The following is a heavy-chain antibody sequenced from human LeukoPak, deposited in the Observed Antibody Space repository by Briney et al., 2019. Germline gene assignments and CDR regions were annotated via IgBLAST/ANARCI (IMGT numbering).Heavy chain of an antibody. V-gene: IGHV4-34*01. D-gene: IGHD3-10*01. CDR3: ARGSPGGLYAFDI. CDR1: GGSFSGYY. J-gene: IGHJ3*02. Sequence: SETPSLTCAVYGGSFSGYYWSWIRQPPGKGLEWIGEINHSGSTNYNPSLKSRVTIPVDTSKNQFSLKLSSVTAADTAVYYCARGSPGGLYAFDIWGQGTMVTVSS. CDR2: INHSGST.